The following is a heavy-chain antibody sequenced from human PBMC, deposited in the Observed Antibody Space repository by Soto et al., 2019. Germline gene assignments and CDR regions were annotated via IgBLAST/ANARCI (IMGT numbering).Heavy chain of an antibody. CDR2: ISAYNGNT. Sequence: ASVKVSCKASGYTFTSYGIIWVRQAPGQGLEWMGWISAYNGNTNYAQKLQGRVTMTTDTSTSTAYMELRSLRSDDTAVYYCARDSGDYDHYYGMDVWGQGTTVTVSS. CDR3: ARDSGDYDHYYGMDV. D-gene: IGHD4-17*01. J-gene: IGHJ6*02. CDR1: GYTFTSYG. V-gene: IGHV1-18*01.